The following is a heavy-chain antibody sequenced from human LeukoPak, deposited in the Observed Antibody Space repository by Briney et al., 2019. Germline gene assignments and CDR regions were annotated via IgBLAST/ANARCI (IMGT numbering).Heavy chain of an antibody. CDR3: ARLGYCGGVSCHNY. Sequence: ASVKVSCKASGYTFTSYAMHWVRQAPGQRLEWMGWINAGNGNTKYSQKFQGRVTITRDTSASTAYMELSSLRAEDTAVYYCARLGYCGGVSCHNYGGQEPLVTVSS. CDR1: GYTFTSYA. D-gene: IGHD2-21*01. J-gene: IGHJ4*02. V-gene: IGHV1-3*01. CDR2: INAGNGNT.